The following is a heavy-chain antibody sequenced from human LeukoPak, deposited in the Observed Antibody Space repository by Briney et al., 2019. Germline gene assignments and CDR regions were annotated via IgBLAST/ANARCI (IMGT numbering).Heavy chain of an antibody. CDR3: ARGYQLLSSWFDP. CDR2: IIPILGIA. CDR1: GYTFTDYY. V-gene: IGHV1-69*04. D-gene: IGHD2-2*01. J-gene: IGHJ5*02. Sequence: GASVKISCRASGYTFTDYYIHWVRQAPGQGLEWMGRIIPILGIANYAQKFQGRVTITADKSTSTAYMELSSLRSEDTAVYYCARGYQLLSSWFDPWGQGTLVTVSS.